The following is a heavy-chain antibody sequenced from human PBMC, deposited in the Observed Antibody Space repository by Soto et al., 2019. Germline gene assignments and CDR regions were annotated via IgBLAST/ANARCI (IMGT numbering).Heavy chain of an antibody. V-gene: IGHV1-2*02. CDR3: ARGSAYSDYDLEY. CDR2: INPNSGGT. D-gene: IGHD4-17*01. CDR1: GYTFTGYY. Sequence: QVQLVQSGAEVKKPGASVKVSCKASGYTFTGYYMHWVRQAPGQGLEWMGWINPNSGGTNYAQKFQGRVTMTRDTSISTAYMELNSLRAEDTAVYYCARGSAYSDYDLEYWGQGTLVTVSS. J-gene: IGHJ4*02.